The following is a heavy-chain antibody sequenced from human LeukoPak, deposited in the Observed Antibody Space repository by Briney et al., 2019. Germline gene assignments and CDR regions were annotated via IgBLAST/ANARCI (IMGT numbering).Heavy chain of an antibody. Sequence: GASVKVSCKASGYTFTSYGISWVRQAPGQGLEGMGWISGYSGNANYAQKLQGRVTMTTDTSTSTAYMELRSLRSDDTAVYYCARVPEQFYDILTGHYYYYYMDVWGKGTTVTISS. V-gene: IGHV1-18*01. D-gene: IGHD3-9*01. CDR2: ISGYSGNA. CDR1: GYTFTSYG. J-gene: IGHJ6*03. CDR3: ARVPEQFYDILTGHYYYYYMDV.